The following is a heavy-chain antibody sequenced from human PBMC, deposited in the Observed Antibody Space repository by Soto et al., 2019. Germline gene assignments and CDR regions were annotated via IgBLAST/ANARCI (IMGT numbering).Heavy chain of an antibody. Sequence: GGSLRLSCAASGFTCSSHAISSVRQAPGKGLEWVSAISGSGGSTYYADSVKGRFTISRDNSKNTLYLQMNSLRAEDTAVYYCAFGGSTLIFDYWGQGTLVTVSS. CDR1: GFTCSSHA. V-gene: IGHV3-23*01. D-gene: IGHD3-10*01. CDR2: ISGSGGST. CDR3: AFGGSTLIFDY. J-gene: IGHJ4*02.